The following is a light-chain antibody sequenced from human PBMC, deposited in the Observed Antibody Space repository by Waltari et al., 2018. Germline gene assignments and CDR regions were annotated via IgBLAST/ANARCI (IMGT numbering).Light chain of an antibody. J-gene: IGLJ2*01. Sequence: QSVLTQPPSVSGAPGQRVTISCTGSSSNIGAGYDVHWYQQLPGTAPKLLIQGNSNRPAGVPDRLSGSKAGTSASLAITGLQAEDEADYYGQSYDSSLSGVVVGGGTKLTVL. V-gene: IGLV1-40*01. CDR3: QSYDSSLSGVV. CDR2: GNS. CDR1: SSNIGAGYD.